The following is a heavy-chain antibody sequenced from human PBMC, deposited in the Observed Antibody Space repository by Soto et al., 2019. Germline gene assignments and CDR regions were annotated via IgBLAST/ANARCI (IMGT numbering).Heavy chain of an antibody. CDR1: GFTFSSYA. J-gene: IGHJ4*02. D-gene: IGHD2-2*01. CDR2: ISYDGSNK. Sequence: QVQLVESGGGVVQHGRSLRLSCAASGFTFSSYAMHWVRQAPGKGLEWVAVISYDGSNKYYADSVKGRFTISRDNSKNTLYLQMNSLRAEDTAVYYCARDKVVGWTQGFYFDYWGQGTLVTVSS. V-gene: IGHV3-30-3*01. CDR3: ARDKVVGWTQGFYFDY.